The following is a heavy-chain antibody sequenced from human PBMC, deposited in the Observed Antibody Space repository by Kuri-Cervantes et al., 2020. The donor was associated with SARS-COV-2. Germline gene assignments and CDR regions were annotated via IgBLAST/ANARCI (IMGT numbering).Heavy chain of an antibody. CDR1: GFTFSSYS. CDR2: ISSSSSTI. J-gene: IGHJ3*02. D-gene: IGHD3-10*01. CDR3: ASFSSRARVDTAMVTGLWFGELLFSDAFDI. Sequence: GGSLRLSCAASGFTFSSYSMNWVRQAPGKGLEWVSYISSSSSTIYYADPVKGRFTISRDNSKNTLYLQMNSLRAEDTAVYYCASFSSRARVDTAMVTGLWFGELLFSDAFDIWGQGTMVTVSS. V-gene: IGHV3-48*01.